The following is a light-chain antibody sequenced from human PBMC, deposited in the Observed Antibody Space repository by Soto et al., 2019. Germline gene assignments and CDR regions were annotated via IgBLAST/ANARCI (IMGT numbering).Light chain of an antibody. CDR1: QSVSSY. V-gene: IGKV3-11*01. J-gene: IGKJ1*01. CDR3: QQRSNWPPWT. Sequence: EIVLTQSPATLSLSPGERATLSCRASQSVSSYLAWYQQKPGQAPRLLIYDASNRATGIPARFSGSGSGTDFTLTISSLEPEYFAVYYGQQRSNWPPWTFGQGTKVEIK. CDR2: DAS.